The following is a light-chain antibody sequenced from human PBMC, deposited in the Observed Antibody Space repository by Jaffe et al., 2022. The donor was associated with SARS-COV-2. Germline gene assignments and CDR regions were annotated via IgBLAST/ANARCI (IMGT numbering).Light chain of an antibody. CDR2: GAS. Sequence: EIVMTQSPASLSVSPGERVTLSCRASQSVGSSLAWYQQKPGQAPRLLFSGASIRATGIPARFSGSGSGTEFTLTISSLQSEDFAVYYCQHYSTWPPGFSFGPGTTVDL. CDR3: QHYSTWPPGFS. J-gene: IGKJ3*01. V-gene: IGKV3-15*01. CDR1: QSVGSS.